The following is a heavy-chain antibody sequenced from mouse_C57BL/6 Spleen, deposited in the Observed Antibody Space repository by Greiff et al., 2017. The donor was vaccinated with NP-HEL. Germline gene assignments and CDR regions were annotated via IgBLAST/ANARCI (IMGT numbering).Heavy chain of an antibody. CDR2: ISSGGDYI. Sequence: EVMLVESGEGLVKPGGSLKLSCAASGFTFSSYAMSWVRQTPEKRLEWVAYISSGGDYIYYADTVKGRFTISRDNARNTLYLQMSSLKSEDTAMYYCTRERKIYGSSYSYWYFDVWGTGTTVTVSS. CDR1: GFTFSSYA. J-gene: IGHJ1*03. CDR3: TRERKIYGSSYSYWYFDV. V-gene: IGHV5-9-1*02. D-gene: IGHD1-1*01.